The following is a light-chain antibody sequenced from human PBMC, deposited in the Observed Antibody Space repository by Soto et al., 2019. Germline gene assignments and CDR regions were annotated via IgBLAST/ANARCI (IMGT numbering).Light chain of an antibody. J-gene: IGLJ1*01. CDR1: SNDVGGYNY. CDR2: EVS. CDR3: SPYAGSTYRYV. Sequence: QSALTQPPSASGSPGQSVTISCTGTSNDVGGYNYVSWYQQHPGKAPKLIIYEVSQRPSGVPHRFSGSKSGNTASLTVSGLQVDDEADYYCSPYAGSTYRYVFGSGTKLTVL. V-gene: IGLV2-8*01.